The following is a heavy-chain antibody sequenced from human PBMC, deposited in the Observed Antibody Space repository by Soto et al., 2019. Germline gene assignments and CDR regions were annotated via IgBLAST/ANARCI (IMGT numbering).Heavy chain of an antibody. V-gene: IGHV4-59*08. J-gene: IGHJ5*02. D-gene: IGHD3-10*01. CDR3: ARHGSGSYYNNWFEP. Sequence: SETLSLTCTVSGDSISSHYWSWIRQPPGKGLEWLGNIFYSGSTNYNPSLKSRVTISIDTAKNQFSLMLGSVTAADTAVYYCARHGSGSYYNNWFEPWGQGTLVTVS. CDR1: GDSISSHY. CDR2: IFYSGST.